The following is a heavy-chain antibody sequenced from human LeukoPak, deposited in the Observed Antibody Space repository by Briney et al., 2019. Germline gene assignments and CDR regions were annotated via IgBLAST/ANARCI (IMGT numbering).Heavy chain of an antibody. D-gene: IGHD1-26*01. Sequence: GGSLRLSCAASGFTVSSNYLSWVRQAPGKGLECVSVIYSGGNTYYADSVKGRFTISRDNSKDTLYLQMNSLRAEDTAVYYCAKATVGARKWFDPWGQGTLVTVSS. CDR1: GFTVSSNY. CDR2: IYSGGNT. J-gene: IGHJ5*02. CDR3: AKATVGARKWFDP. V-gene: IGHV3-53*01.